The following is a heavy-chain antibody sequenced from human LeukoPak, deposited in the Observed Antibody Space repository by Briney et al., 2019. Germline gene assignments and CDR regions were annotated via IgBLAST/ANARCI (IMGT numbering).Heavy chain of an antibody. CDR2: FYGGGST. CDR3: ARVGAVGGVFRAFDI. J-gene: IGHJ3*02. CDR1: GFTVRSNY. D-gene: IGHD3-16*01. Sequence: GGSLRLSCAASGFTVRSNYMSWVRQAPWKGLEWVSGFYGGGSTDYADSVKGRFTISRDNSKNTLYLQMNSLRAEDTAVYYCARVGAVGGVFRAFDIWGQGTMVTVSS. V-gene: IGHV3-66*01.